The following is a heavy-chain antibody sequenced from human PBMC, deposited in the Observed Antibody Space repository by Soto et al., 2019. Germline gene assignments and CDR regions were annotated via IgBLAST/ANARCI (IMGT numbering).Heavy chain of an antibody. D-gene: IGHD2-2*01. V-gene: IGHV1-69*01. Sequence: QVQLVQSGAEVKKPGSSVKVSCKASGGTLSGYAISWVRQAPGQGLEWMGGIIPISGTANYAQKFQGRVTITADESTSTAYMELSSLRSEDTAVYYCARSQGSSTSLEIYYYYYYGMDVWDQGTTVTVSS. CDR1: GGTLSGYA. J-gene: IGHJ6*02. CDR2: IIPISGTA. CDR3: ARSQGSSTSLEIYYYYYYGMDV.